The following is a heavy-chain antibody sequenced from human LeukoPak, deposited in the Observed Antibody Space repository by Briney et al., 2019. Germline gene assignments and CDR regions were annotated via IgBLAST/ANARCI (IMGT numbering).Heavy chain of an antibody. CDR2: INHSGST. V-gene: IGHV4-34*01. D-gene: IGHD3-3*01. CDR1: GGSFSGYY. J-gene: IGHJ6*02. Sequence: PSQTLSLPCAVYGGSFSGYYWSWIRQPPGKGLEWIREINHSGSTNYSPSLKSRVAISIDTSKNQFSLKLSSVTAADTAVYYCARGRAGGVTIFKPHMDVWGQGTTVTVSS. CDR3: ARGRAGGVTIFKPHMDV.